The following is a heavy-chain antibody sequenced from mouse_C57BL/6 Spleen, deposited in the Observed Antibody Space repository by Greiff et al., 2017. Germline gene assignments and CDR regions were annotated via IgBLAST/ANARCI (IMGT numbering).Heavy chain of an antibody. V-gene: IGHV5-4*01. D-gene: IGHD3-3*01. CDR3: ARDFSSRDAGYAMDD. Sequence: EVKLLESGRGLVKPGGSLKLSCAASGFTFSSSSMSWVRQTPGKRLEWVATISDGGSYTYYPDNVKGRFTIPRDNAKNNLYLQMRQLRTEETAMDDCARDFSSRDAGYAMDDWGKGTSVTVSS. CDR1: GFTFSSSS. CDR2: ISDGGSYT. J-gene: IGHJ4*01.